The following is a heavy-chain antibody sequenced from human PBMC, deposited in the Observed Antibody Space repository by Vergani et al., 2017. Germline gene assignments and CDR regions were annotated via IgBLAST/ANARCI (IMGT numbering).Heavy chain of an antibody. D-gene: IGHD4-17*01. CDR3: TTGLTTVTTFAFDI. V-gene: IGHV3-15*01. J-gene: IGHJ3*02. Sequence: EVQLVESGGGLVKPGGSLRLSCAASGFTFSNAWMSWVRQAPGKGLEWVGRIKIKTDGGTTDYAAPVKGRFTISRDDSKNTLYLQMNSLKTEDTAVYYCTTGLTTVTTFAFDIWGQGTMVTVSS. CDR2: IKIKTDGGTT. CDR1: GFTFSNAW.